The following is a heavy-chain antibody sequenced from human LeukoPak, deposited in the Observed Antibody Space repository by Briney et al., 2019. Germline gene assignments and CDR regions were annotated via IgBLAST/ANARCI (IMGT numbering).Heavy chain of an antibody. Sequence: ASVKVSCKASGYTFTSYGICWVRQAPGQGLEWMGWISAYNGNTNYAQKLQGRVTMTTDTSTSTAYMELRSLRSDDTAVYYCARGGMHCSSTSCYGMDVWGQGTTVTVSS. V-gene: IGHV1-18*01. D-gene: IGHD2-2*01. CDR2: ISAYNGNT. CDR1: GYTFTSYG. CDR3: ARGGMHCSSTSCYGMDV. J-gene: IGHJ6*02.